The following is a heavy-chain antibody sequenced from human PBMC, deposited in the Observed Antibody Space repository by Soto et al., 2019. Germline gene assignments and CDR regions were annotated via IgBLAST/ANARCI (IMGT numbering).Heavy chain of an antibody. CDR2: IYYSGST. CDR1: GGSISSGDYY. Sequence: QVQLQESGPGLVKPSQTLSLTCTVSGGSISSGDYYWSWIRRPPGKGLEWIGYIYYSGSTYYNPSRKRRVTLSVDTSQNRFSLKLSSVTAAATAVYYCARVRGVTYFDYWGQGTLVTVAS. J-gene: IGHJ4*02. CDR3: ARVRGVTYFDY. D-gene: IGHD3-10*01. V-gene: IGHV4-30-4*01.